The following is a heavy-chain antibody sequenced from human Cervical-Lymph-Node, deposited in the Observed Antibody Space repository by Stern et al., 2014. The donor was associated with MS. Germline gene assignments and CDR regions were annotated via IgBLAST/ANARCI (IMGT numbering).Heavy chain of an antibody. J-gene: IGHJ4*02. CDR2: IYYSGCT. V-gene: IGHV4-30-4*01. CDR1: GGSISSGDYY. D-gene: IGHD6-6*01. CDR3: ARGEYGSSSFFDY. Sequence: QVQLQESGPGLVKPSQTLSLTCTVSGGSISSGDYYWCWIRQPPGKGLEWIGYIYYSGCTYYNPSLKSRVTISVDTSNDQFCLTLTSATAADTAVYYCARGEYGSSSFFDYWGQGPLVTVPS.